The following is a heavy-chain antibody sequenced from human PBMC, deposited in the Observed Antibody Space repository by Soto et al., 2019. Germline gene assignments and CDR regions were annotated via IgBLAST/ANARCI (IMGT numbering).Heavy chain of an antibody. D-gene: IGHD5-12*01. Sequence: VGSLRLSCAASGFTFSSYAMSWVRQAPGKGLEWVSAISGSGGSTYYADSVKGRFTISRDNSKNTLYPQMNSLRAEDTAVYYCAKDRGGVAKILTFTFDPWGQRTLVTVSS. CDR1: GFTFSSYA. V-gene: IGHV3-23*01. CDR3: AKDRGGVAKILTFTFDP. CDR2: ISGSGGST. J-gene: IGHJ5*02.